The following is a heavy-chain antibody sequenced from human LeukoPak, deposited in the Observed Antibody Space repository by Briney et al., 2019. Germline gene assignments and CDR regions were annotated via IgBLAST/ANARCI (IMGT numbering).Heavy chain of an antibody. J-gene: IGHJ6*02. D-gene: IGHD1-1*01. Sequence: GESLKISCAASGFTFSKSWMSWVRQAPGQGLEWVAAIQDDGSVKDYVDSVKGRFTISRDNAKNSLYLQMNSLRAEDTAVYYCATYTNWVAGDVWGQGTTVSVSS. CDR3: ATYTNWVAGDV. CDR2: IQDDGSVK. V-gene: IGHV3-7*01. CDR1: GFTFSKSW.